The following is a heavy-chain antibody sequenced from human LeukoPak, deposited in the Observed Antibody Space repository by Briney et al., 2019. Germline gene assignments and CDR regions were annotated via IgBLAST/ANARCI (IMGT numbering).Heavy chain of an antibody. Sequence: SQTLSLTCAISGDSVSSNSASWNWLRQSPSRGLEWLGRTYYRSKWSNDYAPSVKSRITIRPDTSRNQFSLQLNSVTPEDTAVYYCARDRDSDYEWGPFDPWGQGTLVTVSS. V-gene: IGHV6-1*01. D-gene: IGHD4-11*01. CDR2: TYYRSKWSN. CDR1: GDSVSSNSAS. CDR3: ARDRDSDYEWGPFDP. J-gene: IGHJ5*02.